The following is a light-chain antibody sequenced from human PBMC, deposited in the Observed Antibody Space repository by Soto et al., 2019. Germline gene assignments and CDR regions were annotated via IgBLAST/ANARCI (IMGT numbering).Light chain of an antibody. CDR2: KVC. J-gene: IGKJ2*01. V-gene: IGKV2-30*01. CDR3: MQGTHWPPYT. CDR1: QSIAYSDGNTY. Sequence: DVVMTQSPLSLPVTLGQPASISCRSSQSIAYSDGNTYLNWFQQRPGQSPRRLIYKVCNRDSGVPDRFSGSGSGTDFTLKIITVEAEDGGVYYCMQGTHWPPYTFGLGTKLEIK.